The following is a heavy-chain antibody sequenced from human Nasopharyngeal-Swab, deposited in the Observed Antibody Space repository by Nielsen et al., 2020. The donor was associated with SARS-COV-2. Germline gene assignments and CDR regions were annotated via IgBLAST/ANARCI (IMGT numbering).Heavy chain of an antibody. CDR2: ISYDESNK. V-gene: IGHV3-30*18. CDR1: GFTFSSYG. Sequence: GGSLRLSCAASGFTFSSYGMHWVRQAPGKGLEWVAVISYDESNKYYADSVKGRFTISRDNSKNTLYLQMNSLRAEDTAVYYCAKDESGYYYDSSGYIDYWGQGTLVTVSS. D-gene: IGHD3-22*01. CDR3: AKDESGYYYDSSGYIDY. J-gene: IGHJ4*02.